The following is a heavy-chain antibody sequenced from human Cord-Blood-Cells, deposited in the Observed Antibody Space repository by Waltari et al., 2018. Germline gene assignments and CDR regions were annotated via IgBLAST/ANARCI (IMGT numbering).Heavy chain of an antibody. Sequence: EVPLVQSGAEVNKPGESLKISCKGSGSSFTSYWIGWVRQMPGKGLEWMGIIYPGDSDTRYSPSFQGQVTISADKSISTAYLQWSSLKASDTAMYYCARHSSPYYYYYGMDVWGQGTTVTVSS. CDR2: IYPGDSDT. D-gene: IGHD6-19*01. CDR3: ARHSSPYYYYYGMDV. V-gene: IGHV5-51*01. J-gene: IGHJ6*02. CDR1: GSSFTSYW.